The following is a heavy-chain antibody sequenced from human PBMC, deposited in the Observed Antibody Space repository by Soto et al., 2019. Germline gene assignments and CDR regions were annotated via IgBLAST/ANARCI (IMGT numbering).Heavy chain of an antibody. CDR3: ARDRGSGYYFGY. D-gene: IGHD3-22*01. Sequence: ASVKVSCKASGYTFTSYGISWVRQAPGQGLEWMGWIIAYNGNTNYAQKLQGRVTMTADTSTSTAYMELRSLRSEDTAVYYCARDRGSGYYFGYWGQGTLVTVSS. CDR1: GYTFTSYG. V-gene: IGHV1-18*01. J-gene: IGHJ4*02. CDR2: IIAYNGNT.